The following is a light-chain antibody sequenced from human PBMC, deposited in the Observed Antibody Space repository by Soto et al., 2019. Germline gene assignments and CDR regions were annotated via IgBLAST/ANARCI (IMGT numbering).Light chain of an antibody. CDR3: QQERT. V-gene: IGKV3-15*01. CDR1: QSVSSN. Sequence: EIVMTQSPATLSVSPGERATLSCRASQSVSSNLAWYQQKPGQAPRLLIYGASTRATGIPARFSGSGSGTEFTLTISSLQSEDFAVYYCQQERTFGQGTKVEIK. J-gene: IGKJ1*01. CDR2: GAS.